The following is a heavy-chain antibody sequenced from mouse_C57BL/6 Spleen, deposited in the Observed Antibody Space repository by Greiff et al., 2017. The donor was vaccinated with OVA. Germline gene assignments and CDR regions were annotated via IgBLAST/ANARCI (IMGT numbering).Heavy chain of an antibody. D-gene: IGHD1-1*01. V-gene: IGHV14-2*01. CDR1: GFNIKDYY. CDR3: ARRYGSSFYAMDY. Sequence: VQLQQSGAELVKPGASVKLSCTASGFNIKDYYMHWVKQRTEQGLEWIGRIDPEDGETEYAPKFQGKATITADTSSNTAYLQLSSLTSEDTAVYYCARRYGSSFYAMDYWGQGTSVTVSS. CDR2: IDPEDGET. J-gene: IGHJ4*01.